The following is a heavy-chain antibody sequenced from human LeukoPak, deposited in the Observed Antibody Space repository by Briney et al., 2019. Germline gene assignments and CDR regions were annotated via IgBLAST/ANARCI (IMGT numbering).Heavy chain of an antibody. CDR1: GFTFSSYG. V-gene: IGHV3-33*01. CDR2: IWYDGSKK. J-gene: IGHJ4*02. CDR3: ARDPTAYYDSSGYYLNTIDY. Sequence: GGSLRLSCAASGFTFSSYGMHWVRQAPGKGLEWVAVIWYDGSKKYYADSVKGRSTISRDNVKNTLYLQMNSLRAEDTAVYYCARDPTAYYDSSGYYLNTIDYWGQGTLVTVSS. D-gene: IGHD3-22*01.